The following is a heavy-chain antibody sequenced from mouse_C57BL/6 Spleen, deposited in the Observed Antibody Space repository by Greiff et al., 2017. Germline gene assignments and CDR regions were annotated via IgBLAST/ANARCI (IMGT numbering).Heavy chain of an antibody. CDR1: GYSITSGYY. Sequence: EVKLLESGPGLVKPSQSLSLTCSVTGYSITSGYYWNWIRQFPGNKLEWMGYISYDGSNNYNPSLKNRISITRDTSKNQFFLKLNSVTTEDTATYYCARLSLGYAMDYWGQGTSVTVSS. CDR3: ARLSLGYAMDY. CDR2: ISYDGSN. D-gene: IGHD2-10*02. J-gene: IGHJ4*01. V-gene: IGHV3-6*01.